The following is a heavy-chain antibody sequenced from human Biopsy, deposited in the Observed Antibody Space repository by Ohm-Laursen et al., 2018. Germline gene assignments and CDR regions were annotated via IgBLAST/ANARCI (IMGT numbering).Heavy chain of an antibody. CDR2: IYDRGSTT. CDR3: ARGMRSSGWQYFDS. Sequence: SDTLSLTCSVSGDSVSSCSFYWTWIRQPPGQGLEYIGYIYDRGSTTNYNPSLESRVTMSVDMPKNQLSLKLSSVTAADTAIYYCARGMRSSGWQYFDSWGQGTLVTVSS. D-gene: IGHD6-19*01. J-gene: IGHJ4*02. CDR1: GDSVSSCSFY. V-gene: IGHV4-61*01.